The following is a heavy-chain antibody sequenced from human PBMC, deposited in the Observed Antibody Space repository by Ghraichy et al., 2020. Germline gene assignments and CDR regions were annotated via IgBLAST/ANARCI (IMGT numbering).Heavy chain of an antibody. D-gene: IGHD4-17*01. CDR2: ISAYNGNT. J-gene: IGHJ4*02. Sequence: ASVKVSCKASGYTFTSYGLSWVRQAPGQGLEWMGWISAYNGNTNYAQKLQGRVTMTTDTSTNTAYMELRSLRSDDTAVYYCARIPTTVTLNHPEDYWGQGTLVTVTS. CDR1: GYTFTSYG. V-gene: IGHV1-18*01. CDR3: ARIPTTVTLNHPEDY.